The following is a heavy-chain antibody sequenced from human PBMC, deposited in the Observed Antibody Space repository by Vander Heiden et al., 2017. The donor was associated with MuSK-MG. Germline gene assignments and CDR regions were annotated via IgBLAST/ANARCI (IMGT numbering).Heavy chain of an antibody. CDR1: GFTFSRCA. CDR2: ISGSGSST. CDR3: AKSQAVAGTWPYYFDY. Sequence: EVQLLESGGGLVQPGGSLRLSCAASGFTFSRCAMSWVRQAPGKGLEWVSAISGSGSSTYFADSVRGRFIISRDNSRNRMYLQVNSLRAEDTAVYYCAKSQAVAGTWPYYFDYWGQGTLVTVSS. V-gene: IGHV3-23*01. J-gene: IGHJ4*02. D-gene: IGHD6-19*01.